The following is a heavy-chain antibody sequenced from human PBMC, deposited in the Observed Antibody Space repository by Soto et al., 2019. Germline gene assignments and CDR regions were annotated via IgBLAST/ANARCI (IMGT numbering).Heavy chain of an antibody. J-gene: IGHJ6*03. CDR1: GFTFTRFW. Sequence: EVQLVESGGGLVQPGGSLRLSCAASGFTFTRFWMSWVRQAPGKGLEWVANINQDGSERSYVDSVKGRFTISRDNAKNSLFLQMNRLRAEDTAVYYCARDDSVLAATWSYYYIDVWGKGTTVTVSS. CDR2: INQDGSER. CDR3: ARDDSVLAATWSYYYIDV. V-gene: IGHV3-7*01. D-gene: IGHD2-15*01.